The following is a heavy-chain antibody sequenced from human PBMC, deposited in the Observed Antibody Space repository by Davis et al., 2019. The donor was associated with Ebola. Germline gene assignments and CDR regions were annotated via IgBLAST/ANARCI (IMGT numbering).Heavy chain of an antibody. J-gene: IGHJ4*02. V-gene: IGHV4-59*08. CDR3: AKMATIGHYFDY. D-gene: IGHD5-24*01. Sequence: SETLSLTCTVSSGSISSYYWSWIRQPPGKGLEWIGYIYYSGSTNYNPSLKSRVTISVDTSKNQFSLKLSSVTAADTAVYYCAKMATIGHYFDYWGQGTLVTVSS. CDR1: SGSISSYY. CDR2: IYYSGST.